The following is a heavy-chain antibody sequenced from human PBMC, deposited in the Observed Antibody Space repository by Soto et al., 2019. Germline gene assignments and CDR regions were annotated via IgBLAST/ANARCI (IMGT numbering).Heavy chain of an antibody. J-gene: IGHJ4*02. V-gene: IGHV3-23*01. Sequence: PGGSLRLSCAASGFTFSSHDMSWVRQAPGKGLEWVSTISGSGGSTYYSDSVKGRFTISRDNSKNTLYVQMSSLRAEDTAVYYCAKNQWEQIDLFDYWGQGMLVTVSS. D-gene: IGHD1-26*01. CDR3: AKNQWEQIDLFDY. CDR1: GFTFSSHD. CDR2: ISGSGGST.